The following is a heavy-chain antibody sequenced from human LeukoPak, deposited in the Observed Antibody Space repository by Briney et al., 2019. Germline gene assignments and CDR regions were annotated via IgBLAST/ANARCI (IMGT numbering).Heavy chain of an antibody. CDR2: IKSKTHGATI. CDR1: GFTFSNAW. Sequence: GGSLRLSCAASGFTFSNAWMTWVRQAPGKGLEWVGRIKSKTHGATIDYAAPVRGRFTISRDDLRNRLYLQMNSLKTEDTAVYHCTTIGDDCGGDCSNYWGQGILATVSS. D-gene: IGHD2-21*02. CDR3: TTIGDDCGGDCSNY. V-gene: IGHV3-15*01. J-gene: IGHJ4*02.